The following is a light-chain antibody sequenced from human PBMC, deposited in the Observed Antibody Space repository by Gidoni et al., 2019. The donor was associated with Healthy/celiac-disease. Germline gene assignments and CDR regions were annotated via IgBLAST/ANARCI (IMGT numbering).Light chain of an antibody. V-gene: IGKV3-20*01. CDR3: QHFGGSPLYT. Sequence: EIVLTQSPGTLSLSPGERATLSCRASQSVSSNYLAWYQQKPGQAPRLLIYGASSRATGIPDRFSGSGSGTDFTLTISRLEPEDFAVYYCQHFGGSPLYTFGQGTKLEIE. J-gene: IGKJ2*01. CDR2: GAS. CDR1: QSVSSNY.